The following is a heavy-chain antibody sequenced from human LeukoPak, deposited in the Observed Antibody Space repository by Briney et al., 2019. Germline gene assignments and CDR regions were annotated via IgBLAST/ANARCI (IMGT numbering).Heavy chain of an antibody. Sequence: ASAKGSCKASGYTFTSYDINCVRQATGEGVEWMGCMNHKSGNTGYAQKFQGRVTMTRNTSISTAYMELSSLKSEDTAVYYCARVHVYYYDSSGYYPEPPGAFDIWGQGTMVTVSS. CDR3: ARVHVYYYDSSGYYPEPPGAFDI. D-gene: IGHD3-22*01. J-gene: IGHJ3*02. CDR1: GYTFTSYD. CDR2: MNHKSGNT. V-gene: IGHV1-8*01.